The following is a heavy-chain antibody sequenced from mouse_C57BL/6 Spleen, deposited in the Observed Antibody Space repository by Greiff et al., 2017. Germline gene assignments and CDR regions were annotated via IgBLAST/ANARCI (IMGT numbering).Heavy chain of an antibody. Sequence: VQLQESGPGLVAPSQSLSITCTVSGFSLTSYGVDWVRQSPGKGLEWLGVIWGVGSTNYNSALKSRLSISKDNSKSQVFLKMNSLQTDDTAMYYCASGGWRTTSEFAYWGQGTLVTVSA. CDR2: IWGVGST. CDR1: GFSLTSYG. D-gene: IGHD1-1*01. CDR3: ASGGWRTTSEFAY. J-gene: IGHJ3*01. V-gene: IGHV2-6*01.